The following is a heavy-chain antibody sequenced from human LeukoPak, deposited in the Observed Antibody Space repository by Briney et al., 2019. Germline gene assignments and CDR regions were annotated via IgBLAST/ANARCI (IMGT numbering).Heavy chain of an antibody. D-gene: IGHD6-19*01. CDR1: GFTFDDYG. Sequence: RAGGSLRLSCAASGFTFDDYGMSWVRQAPGKGLEWVSGINWSDGSTAYADSVKGRFTISRDNAKNSLYLQMNSLRAEDTALYYCARGGSGWAIHALTTSYYMDVWGKGTTVTVSS. CDR2: INWSDGST. CDR3: ARGGSGWAIHALTTSYYMDV. V-gene: IGHV3-20*04. J-gene: IGHJ6*03.